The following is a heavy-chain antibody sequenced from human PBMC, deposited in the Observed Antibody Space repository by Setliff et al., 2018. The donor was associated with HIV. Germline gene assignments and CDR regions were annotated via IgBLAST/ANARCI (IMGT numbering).Heavy chain of an antibody. CDR1: GYTFTSYG. CDR2: ISAYNGNT. CDR3: ARAWTYYYGSGSYRRLDYYYYYMDA. D-gene: IGHD3-10*01. J-gene: IGHJ6*03. Sequence: RASVKVSCKASGYTFTSYGISWVRQAPGQGLEWMGWISAYNGNTNYAQKLQGRVTMTTDTSTCTAYMELRSLRSDDTAVYYCARAWTYYYGSGSYRRLDYYYYYMDAWGKGTTVTVSS. V-gene: IGHV1-18*01.